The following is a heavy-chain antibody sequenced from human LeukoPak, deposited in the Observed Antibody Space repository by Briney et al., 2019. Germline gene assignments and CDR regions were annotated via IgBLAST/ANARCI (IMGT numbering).Heavy chain of an antibody. Sequence: GGSLRLSCEASGFNFNCDWMTWVRQAPGKGLEWVANIQHDGREKNYVDSVKGRFTISRYRAKKSLSLEMNSLRAEDTALYFCASLRAETLGNRYYIDHWGQGTVVTVSS. CDR1: GFNFNCDW. D-gene: IGHD1-26*01. J-gene: IGHJ4*02. CDR2: IQHDGREK. CDR3: ASLRAETLGNRYYIDH. V-gene: IGHV3-7*03.